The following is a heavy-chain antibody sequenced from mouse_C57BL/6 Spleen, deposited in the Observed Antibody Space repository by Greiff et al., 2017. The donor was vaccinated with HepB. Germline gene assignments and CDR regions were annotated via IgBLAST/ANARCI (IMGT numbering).Heavy chain of an antibody. J-gene: IGHJ1*03. D-gene: IGHD1-1*01. Sequence: EVQLQESGAELVRPGASVKLSCTASGFNIKDDYMHWVKQRPEQGLEWIGWIDPENGDTEYASKFQGQATITEDTSSNPAYLQLSSLTSEDTAVYYCTTSVVATRYFDVWGTGTTVTVSS. CDR3: TTSVVATRYFDV. CDR1: GFNIKDDY. CDR2: IDPENGDT. V-gene: IGHV14-4*01.